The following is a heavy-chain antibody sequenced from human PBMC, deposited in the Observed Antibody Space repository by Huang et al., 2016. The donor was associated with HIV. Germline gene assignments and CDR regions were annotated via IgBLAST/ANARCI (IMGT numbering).Heavy chain of an antibody. Sequence: QVQLVQSGAEVKKPGSSVKVSCKASGGTFSNYGISWVRQAPGQGLEWLGGINPSFDTANYAQKVQDRVSITADKSTSTAYVQLSSLRSEDTAVYYCASTMYYYDGSGYYSLYYYYMDVWGKGTPVTVSS. CDR2: INPSFDTA. CDR3: ASTMYYYDGSGYYSLYYYYMDV. CDR1: GGTFSNYG. J-gene: IGHJ6*03. D-gene: IGHD3-22*01. V-gene: IGHV1-69*13.